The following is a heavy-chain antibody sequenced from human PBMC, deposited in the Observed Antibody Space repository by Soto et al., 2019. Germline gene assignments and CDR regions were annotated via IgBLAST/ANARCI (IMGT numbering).Heavy chain of an antibody. CDR3: ARGTHYYDSSGYYSPIDY. CDR1: GFTFSSYA. CDR2: ISYDGSNK. V-gene: IGHV3-30-3*01. J-gene: IGHJ4*02. D-gene: IGHD3-22*01. Sequence: PGGSLRLSCAASGFTFSSYAMHWVRQAPGKGLEWVAVISYDGSNKYYADSVKGRFTISRDNSKNTLYLQMNSLRAEDTAVYYCARGTHYYDSSGYYSPIDYWGQGTLVTVSS.